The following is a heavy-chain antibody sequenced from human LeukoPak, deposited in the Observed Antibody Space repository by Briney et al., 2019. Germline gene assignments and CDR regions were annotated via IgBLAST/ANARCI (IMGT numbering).Heavy chain of an antibody. V-gene: IGHV4-59*01. CDR3: ARGGSSWYADY. D-gene: IGHD6-13*01. Sequence: SETLSLTCSVSGASISTYYWSWIRQPPEKGLEWIGYIHYSGSTSYNPSLKSRVTMSVDTSNDQFSLKVSSVTAADTAVYYCARGGSSWYADYWGQGALVTVSS. CDR1: GASISTYY. CDR2: IHYSGST. J-gene: IGHJ4*02.